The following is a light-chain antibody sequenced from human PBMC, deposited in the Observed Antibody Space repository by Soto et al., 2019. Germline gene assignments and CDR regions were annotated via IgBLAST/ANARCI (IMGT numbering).Light chain of an antibody. CDR1: QSVSSY. CDR2: DAS. CDR3: QQHSNWPPDKYT. V-gene: IGKV3-11*01. Sequence: EIVLTQSPATLSLSPGERATLSCRASQSVSSYLAWYQQKPGQAPRLLIYDASNRATGIPARFSGSGSGTDFTLTISSLEPEDFAVYYCQQHSNWPPDKYTFGQGTKLEI. J-gene: IGKJ2*01.